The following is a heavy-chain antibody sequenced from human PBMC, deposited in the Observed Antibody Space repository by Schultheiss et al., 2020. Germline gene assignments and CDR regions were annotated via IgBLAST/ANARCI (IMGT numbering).Heavy chain of an antibody. D-gene: IGHD3-3*01. CDR2: INPNSGGT. V-gene: IGHV1-2*02. CDR1: GYTFTGYY. Sequence: ASVKVSCKASGYTFTGYYMHWVRQAPGQGLEWMGWINPNSGGTNYAQKFQGRVTMTEDTSTSTAYMELRSLRSDDTAVYYCARTVGGYYRDFDYWGQGTLVTVSS. J-gene: IGHJ4*02. CDR3: ARTVGGYYRDFDY.